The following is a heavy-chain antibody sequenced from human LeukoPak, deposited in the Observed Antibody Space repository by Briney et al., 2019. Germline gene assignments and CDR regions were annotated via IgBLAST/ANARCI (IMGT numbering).Heavy chain of an antibody. CDR1: GYSISSGYY. Sequence: SETLSLTCAVSGYSISSGYYWGWIRQPPGKGLEWIGSIYYSGSTYYNPSLKSRVTISVDTSKNQFSLKLSSVTAADTAVYYCARRRPSHYFDYWGQGTLVTVSS. V-gene: IGHV4-38-2*01. J-gene: IGHJ4*02. CDR2: IYYSGST. CDR3: ARRRPSHYFDY.